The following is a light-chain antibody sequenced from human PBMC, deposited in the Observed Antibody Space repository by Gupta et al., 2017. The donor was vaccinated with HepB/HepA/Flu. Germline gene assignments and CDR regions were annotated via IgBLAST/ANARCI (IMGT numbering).Light chain of an antibody. V-gene: IGKV1-39*01. CDR3: QQTDNSPRT. J-gene: IGKJ1*01. CDR1: QNIDNF. CDR2: AAY. Sequence: DIQMTQSPSSLSASVGDRVTITCRASQNIDNFLNWYQQKPGKAPNLLIHAAYSLHSGVPSRFSGSGSGTDFTLTISRLQPEDSATFYCQQTDNSPRTFGQGTKVEIK.